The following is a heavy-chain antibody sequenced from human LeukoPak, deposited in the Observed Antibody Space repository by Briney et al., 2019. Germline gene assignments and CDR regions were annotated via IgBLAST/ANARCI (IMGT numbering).Heavy chain of an antibody. Sequence: RASVKVSCKASGGTFSSYAISWVRQAPGQGLEWMGGIIPIFGTANYAQKFQGRVTITADKSTSTAYMELSSLRSEDTAVYYCARDLGGSYRYDYWGQGTLVTVSS. D-gene: IGHD1-26*01. V-gene: IGHV1-69*06. CDR2: IIPIFGTA. CDR3: ARDLGGSYRYDY. J-gene: IGHJ4*02. CDR1: GGTFSSYA.